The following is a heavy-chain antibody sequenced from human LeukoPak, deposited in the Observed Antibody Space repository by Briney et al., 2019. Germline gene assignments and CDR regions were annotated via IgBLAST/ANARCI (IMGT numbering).Heavy chain of an antibody. V-gene: IGHV1-24*01. CDR3: ATDSSNGVTYAFDI. CDR1: GYTFTSYD. J-gene: IGHJ3*02. Sequence: GASVKVSCKASGYTFTSYDINWVRQATGQGLEWMGGFDPEDEETIYVQKFQGRVTMTEDTSTDTAYMELSSLRSEDTAVYYCATDSSNGVTYAFDIWGQGTMVTVSS. CDR2: FDPEDEET. D-gene: IGHD5-18*01.